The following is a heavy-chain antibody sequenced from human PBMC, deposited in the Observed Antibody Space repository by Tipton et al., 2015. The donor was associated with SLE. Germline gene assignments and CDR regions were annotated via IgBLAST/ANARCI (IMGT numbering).Heavy chain of an antibody. CDR3: ARPPRGVGAFDI. D-gene: IGHD1-26*01. J-gene: IGHJ3*02. Sequence: AGLVKPSETLSLTCAVYGGSFSDYYWSWIRQPPGKGLEWIGGINHSGSTNYNPSLKSRVTISVDVSKNQFSLKLRSVTAADTAMYYCARPPRGVGAFDIWGHGTMVTVSS. CDR1: GGSFSDYY. CDR2: INHSGST. V-gene: IGHV4-34*01.